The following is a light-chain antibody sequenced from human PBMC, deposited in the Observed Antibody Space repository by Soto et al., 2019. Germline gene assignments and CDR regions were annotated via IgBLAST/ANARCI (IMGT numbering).Light chain of an antibody. CDR1: ERVSSNN. J-gene: IGKJ4*01. Sequence: EIVLTQSPGTLSLSPGERVTLSCRASERVSSNNLAWYQQKRGQPHRLLIYGASTRATGIPDRFSGSGSGTDFTLTISRLEPEDFAVYFCQQYGGSILTFVGGTQVEIK. CDR2: GAS. V-gene: IGKV3-20*01. CDR3: QQYGGSILT.